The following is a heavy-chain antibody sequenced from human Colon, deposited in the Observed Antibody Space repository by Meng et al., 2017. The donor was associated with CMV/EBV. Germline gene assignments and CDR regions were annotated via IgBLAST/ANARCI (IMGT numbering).Heavy chain of an antibody. J-gene: IGHJ4*02. CDR1: GFTFSSYA. Sequence: GESLKISCEASGFTFSSYAMTWVRQAPGKGLEGVSTITNTGGGTYYADSVKGRFTISRDNAKKSLYLEMDSLRADDTAVYYCARQTRAYCFDSWGQGTLVTVSS. CDR2: ITNTGGGT. CDR3: ARQTRAYCFDS. D-gene: IGHD2-15*01. V-gene: IGHV3-23*01.